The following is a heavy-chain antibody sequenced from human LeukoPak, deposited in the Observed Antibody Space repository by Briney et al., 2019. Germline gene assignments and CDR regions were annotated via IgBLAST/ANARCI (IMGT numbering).Heavy chain of an antibody. CDR1: GFTFSSYS. Sequence: QPGGSLRLSCAASGFTFSSYSMNWVRQAPGKGLEWVSYISNSDGSIYYADSVKGRFTISRDNAKLSLFLQMNTLRDEDTAVYYCARDAATIGTYWYFDLWGRGTLVTVSS. D-gene: IGHD1-1*01. J-gene: IGHJ2*01. CDR2: ISNSDGSI. CDR3: ARDAATIGTYWYFDL. V-gene: IGHV3-48*02.